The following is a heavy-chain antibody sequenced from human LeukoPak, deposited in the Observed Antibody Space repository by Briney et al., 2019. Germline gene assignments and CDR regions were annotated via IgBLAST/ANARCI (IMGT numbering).Heavy chain of an antibody. CDR3: AREAHRAYYFDY. Sequence: GGSLRLSCAASGFTFSDYYMSWIRQAPGKGLEWVSYISSSGSTIYYADSVKGRFTISRDNAKNSLYLQMTSLRAEDTAMYYCAREAHRAYYFDYWGQGTLVTVSS. V-gene: IGHV3-11*04. CDR1: GFTFSDYY. J-gene: IGHJ4*02. CDR2: ISSSGSTI.